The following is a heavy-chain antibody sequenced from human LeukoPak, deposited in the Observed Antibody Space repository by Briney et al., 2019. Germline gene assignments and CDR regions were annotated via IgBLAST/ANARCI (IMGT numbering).Heavy chain of an antibody. CDR2: ISSSGSTI. V-gene: IGHV3-48*03. CDR3: VRESSSLLRSYFDY. J-gene: IGHJ4*02. D-gene: IGHD2-15*01. Sequence: GGSLRLSCAASGFTFSSYEMNWVRQAPGKGLEWVSYISSSGSTIYYADSVKGRFAISRDNAKNSLYLQMNSLRAEDTAVYYCVRESSSLLRSYFDYWGQGTLVTVSS. CDR1: GFTFSSYE.